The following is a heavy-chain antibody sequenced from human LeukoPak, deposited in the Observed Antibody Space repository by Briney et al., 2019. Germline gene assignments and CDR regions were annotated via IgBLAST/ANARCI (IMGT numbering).Heavy chain of an antibody. D-gene: IGHD2-2*01. J-gene: IGHJ4*02. CDR1: GYTFTGYY. V-gene: IGHV1-2*02. Sequence: ASVKVSCKASGYTFTGYYMHWVRQAPGQGLEWMGWINPNSGGTNYAQKFRGRVTMTRDTSISTAYMELSRLRSDDTAVYYCAFIGRYCSSTSCSFDYWGQGTLVTVSS. CDR3: AFIGRYCSSTSCSFDY. CDR2: INPNSGGT.